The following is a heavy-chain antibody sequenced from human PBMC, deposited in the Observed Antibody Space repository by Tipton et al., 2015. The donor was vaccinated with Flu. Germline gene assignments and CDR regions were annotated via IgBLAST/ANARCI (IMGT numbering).Heavy chain of an antibody. V-gene: IGHV3-23*01. J-gene: IGHJ6*02. CDR2: ISGDGDNP. Sequence: SGFNFRTHVMSWVRQAPGKGPEWVAVISGDGDNPHYADSVKGRFTISRDNSKNTLFLQMNSLRLEDTATYHCAKDRIASKFFYNGMDVCGQGTNVIVSS. CDR3: AKDRIASKFFYNGMDV. CDR1: GFNFRTHV.